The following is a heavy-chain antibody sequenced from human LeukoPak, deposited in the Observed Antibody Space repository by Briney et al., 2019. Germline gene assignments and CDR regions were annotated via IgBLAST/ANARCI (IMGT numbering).Heavy chain of an antibody. V-gene: IGHV3-23*01. Sequence: TGGSLRLSCAASGFTFSAYWMSWVRQAPGKGLEWVSCISASGGDTYYADSVKGRFTVSRDGSTRTLYLQMNSLRAEDTAIYYCAKDRCSGGGFYFDFWGQGTLVTVSS. J-gene: IGHJ4*02. CDR2: ISASGGDT. CDR1: GFTFSAYW. D-gene: IGHD2-15*01. CDR3: AKDRCSGGGFYFDF.